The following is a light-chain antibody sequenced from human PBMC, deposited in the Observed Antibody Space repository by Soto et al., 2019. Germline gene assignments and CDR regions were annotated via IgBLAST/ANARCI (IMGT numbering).Light chain of an antibody. J-gene: IGKJ1*01. Sequence: DIQMTQSPSTLSASVGDRVTITCRASQSISSWLAWYQQKPGKAPKLLIYDASSLESGVPSRFSGSGSGTEFTLTISSLQPDDFATYYCLQYNSYSWTFGQGTKV. CDR3: LQYNSYSWT. V-gene: IGKV1-5*01. CDR1: QSISSW. CDR2: DAS.